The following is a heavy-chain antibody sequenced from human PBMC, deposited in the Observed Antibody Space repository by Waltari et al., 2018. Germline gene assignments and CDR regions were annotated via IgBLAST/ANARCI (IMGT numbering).Heavy chain of an antibody. CDR1: GFTFSNAW. Sequence: EGQLVESGGGLVKPGGSLRLSCAASGFTFSNAWMSWVRQAPGQGREWVGRIKSKTDGGTTDYAATVKGRFTISRDDSKHTLYLQMNSLKTDDTAVYYCTTGPPYCSGGSCYRTYYFDYWGQGTLVTVSS. CDR3: TTGPPYCSGGSCYRTYYFDY. D-gene: IGHD2-15*01. CDR2: IKSKTDGGTT. J-gene: IGHJ4*02. V-gene: IGHV3-15*01.